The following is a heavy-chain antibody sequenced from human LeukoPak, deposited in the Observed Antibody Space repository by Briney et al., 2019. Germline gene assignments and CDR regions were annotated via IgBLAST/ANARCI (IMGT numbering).Heavy chain of an antibody. D-gene: IGHD4-23*01. V-gene: IGHV3-64*01. CDR2: ITSNGGTT. J-gene: IGHJ4*02. CDR1: GFTFSSYS. CDR3: ARGIRWASDY. Sequence: GGSLRLSCAASGFTFSSYSMVWVRQAPGKGLEYVSGITSNGGTTYYGNSVKGRFTISRDNSKDTLYLQVGSLRTEDVAVYYCARGIRWASDYWGQGTPVTVAS.